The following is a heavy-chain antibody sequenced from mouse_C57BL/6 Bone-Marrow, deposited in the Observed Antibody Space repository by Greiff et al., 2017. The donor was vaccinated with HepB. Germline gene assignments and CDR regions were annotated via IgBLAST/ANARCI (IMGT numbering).Heavy chain of an antibody. CDR2: INPNNGGT. D-gene: IGHD2-1*01. J-gene: IGHJ4*01. CDR1: GYTFTDYN. Sequence: VQLQQSGPELVKPGASVKIPCKASGYTFTDYNMDWVKQSHGKSLEWIGDINPNNGGTIYNQKFKGKATLTVDKSSSTAYMDLRSLTSEDTAVYYCASGPYGNFYAMDYWGQGTSVTVSS. V-gene: IGHV1-18*01. CDR3: ASGPYGNFYAMDY.